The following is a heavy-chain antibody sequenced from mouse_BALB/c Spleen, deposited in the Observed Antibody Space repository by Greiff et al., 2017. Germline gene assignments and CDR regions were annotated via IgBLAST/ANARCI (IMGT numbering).Heavy chain of an antibody. J-gene: IGHJ2*01. V-gene: IGHV6-6*02. D-gene: IGHD2-10*02. CDR1: GFTFSNYW. Sequence: DVMLVESGGGLVQPGGSMKLSCVASGFTFSNYWMNWVRQSPEKGLEWVAEIRLKSNNYATHYAESVKGRFTISRDDSKSSVYLQMNNLRAEDTGIYYCTRLKYGYWGQGTTLTVSS. CDR3: TRLKYGY. CDR2: IRLKSNNYAT.